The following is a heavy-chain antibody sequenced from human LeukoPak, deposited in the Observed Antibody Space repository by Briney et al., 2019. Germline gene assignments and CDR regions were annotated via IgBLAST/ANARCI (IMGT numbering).Heavy chain of an antibody. Sequence: GASVKVSCKASSYTFTNYAFTWVRQAPGQGLEWMGWINPNSGGTNYAQKFQGRVTMTRDTSISTAYMELSRLRSDDTAVYYCARDVSGFGESWGQGTLVTVSS. CDR1: SYTFTNYA. CDR2: INPNSGGT. V-gene: IGHV1-2*02. CDR3: ARDVSGFGES. D-gene: IGHD3-10*01. J-gene: IGHJ4*02.